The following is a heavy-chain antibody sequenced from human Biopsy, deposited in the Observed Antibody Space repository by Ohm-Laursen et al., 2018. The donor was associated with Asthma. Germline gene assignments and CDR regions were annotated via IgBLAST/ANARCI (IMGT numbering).Heavy chain of an antibody. CDR2: HDHEEGGT. V-gene: IGHV1-24*01. D-gene: IGHD4-17*01. CDR3: ASDFPKDYVRYNFQF. J-gene: IGHJ4*02. CDR1: GYSVTDLS. Sequence: ASVTASCQISGYSVTDLSMHWVRQAPGQGLEWMGGHDHEEGGTVNAWRFQGRVTMTEDTSTDTAYMELSSLSSDDTAVYYCASDFPKDYVRYNFQFWGQGTLVTVSS.